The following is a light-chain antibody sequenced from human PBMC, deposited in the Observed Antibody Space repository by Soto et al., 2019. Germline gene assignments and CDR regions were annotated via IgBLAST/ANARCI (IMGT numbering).Light chain of an antibody. J-gene: IGLJ3*02. CDR3: QTWGTGIQV. CDR1: SGHSTYA. CDR2: LNSDGSH. Sequence: QPVLTQSPSASASLGASVKLTCTLSSGHSTYAIAWLQQQPEKGPRYLMKLNSDGSHLKGDGIPDRFSGSSSGAERYLTISSLQSEDEADYYCQTWGTGIQVFGGGTKLTVL. V-gene: IGLV4-69*01.